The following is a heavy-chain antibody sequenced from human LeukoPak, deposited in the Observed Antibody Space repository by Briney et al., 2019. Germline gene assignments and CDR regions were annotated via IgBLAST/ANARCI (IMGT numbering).Heavy chain of an antibody. V-gene: IGHV4-59*01. D-gene: IGHD5-12*01. CDR2: IYYSGST. CDR3: ARVSGYDWESFCDY. J-gene: IGHJ4*02. Sequence: KASETLSLTCTVSGGSISSYYWSWIRQPPGKGLEWIGYIYYSGSTNYNPSLKSRVTISVDTSKNQFSLKLNSVTAADTAVYYCARVSGYDWESFCDYWGQGTLVTVSS. CDR1: GGSISSYY.